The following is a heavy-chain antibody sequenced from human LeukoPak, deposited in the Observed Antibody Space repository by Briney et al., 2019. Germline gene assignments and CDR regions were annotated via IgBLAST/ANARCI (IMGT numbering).Heavy chain of an antibody. Sequence: NTSETLSLTCTVSGGSISSYYWSWIRQPPGKGLEWIGYIYYSGSTNYNPSLKSRVTISVDTSKNQFSLKLSSVTAADTAVYYCARTGMGSWGQGTLVTVSS. J-gene: IGHJ4*02. V-gene: IGHV4-59*12. CDR2: IYYSGST. CDR3: ARTGMGS. CDR1: GGSISSYY.